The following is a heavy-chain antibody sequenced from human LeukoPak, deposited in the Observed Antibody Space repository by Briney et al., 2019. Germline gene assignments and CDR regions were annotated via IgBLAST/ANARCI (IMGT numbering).Heavy chain of an antibody. CDR2: ICGSGGST. CDR1: GFTFSSYA. D-gene: IGHD3-9*01. J-gene: IGHJ4*02. V-gene: IGHV3-23*01. Sequence: GGSLRLSCAASGFTFSSYAMSWVRQAPGKGLEWVSAICGSGGSTYYADSVKGRFTISRDNSKNTLYLQMNSLRAEDTAVYYCAKGEGDGVLRYFDRPGYFDYWGQGTLVTVSS. CDR3: AKGEGDGVLRYFDRPGYFDY.